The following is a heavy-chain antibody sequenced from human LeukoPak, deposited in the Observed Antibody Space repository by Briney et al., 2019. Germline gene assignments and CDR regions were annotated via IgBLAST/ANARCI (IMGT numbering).Heavy chain of an antibody. V-gene: IGHV3-7*01. Sequence: GGSLRLSCAASGFTFTKFWMSWVRQAPGKGLEWVANIQEDGKKENYVDSVKGRFTISRDNAKNSVYLQMNSLRVEDTAVYYCAKDIVGGGDDYWGQGTLVTVSS. CDR1: GFTFTKFW. J-gene: IGHJ4*02. D-gene: IGHD2-21*02. CDR3: AKDIVGGGDDY. CDR2: IQEDGKKE.